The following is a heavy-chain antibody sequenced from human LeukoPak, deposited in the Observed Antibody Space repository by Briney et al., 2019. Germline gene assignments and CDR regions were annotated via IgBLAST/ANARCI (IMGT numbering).Heavy chain of an antibody. CDR2: IKQDGSEK. CDR1: GFTFSSYW. V-gene: IGHV3-7*03. Sequence: PGGSLRLSCAASGFTFSSYWMSWVRQAPGKGLEWVANIKQDGSEKYYVDSVKGRFTISRDNAKNSLYLQMNSLRAEDTAVYYCARSQEIAAVYYYYGMDVWGQGTTVTVSS. J-gene: IGHJ6*02. CDR3: ARSQEIAAVYYYYGMDV. D-gene: IGHD6-13*01.